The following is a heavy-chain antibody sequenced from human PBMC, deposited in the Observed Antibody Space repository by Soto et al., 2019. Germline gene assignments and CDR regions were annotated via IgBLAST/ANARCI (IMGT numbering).Heavy chain of an antibody. CDR3: ARAEVTTRHCDY. D-gene: IGHD4-4*01. J-gene: IGHJ4*02. CDR1: GGSISSGGYY. V-gene: IGHV4-31*03. Sequence: SETLSLTCTVSGGSISSGGYYWSWIRQHPGKGLEWIGYIYYSGSTYYNPSLKSRVTISVDTSKNQFSLKLSSVTAADTAVYYCARAEVTTRHCDYWGQGTLVTVSS. CDR2: IYYSGST.